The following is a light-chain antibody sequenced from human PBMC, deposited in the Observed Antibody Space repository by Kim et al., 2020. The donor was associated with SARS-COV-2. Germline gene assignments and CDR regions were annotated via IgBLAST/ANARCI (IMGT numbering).Light chain of an antibody. CDR3: SSYTSSNTCV. CDR2: DVT. J-gene: IGLJ1*01. V-gene: IGLV2-14*03. Sequence: QSALTQPASVSGSPGQSITISCTGTSSDIGGYVYVSWYQQHPGKAPKLMIYDVTKRPSGVSGRFSGSQSGNTASLTISGLQAEDEADYFCSSYTSSNTCVFGAGTKVTVL. CDR1: SSDIGGYVY.